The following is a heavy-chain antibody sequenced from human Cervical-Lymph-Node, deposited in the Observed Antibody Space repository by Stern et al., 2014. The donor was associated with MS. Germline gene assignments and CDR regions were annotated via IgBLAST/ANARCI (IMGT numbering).Heavy chain of an antibody. CDR3: ARHCSSSSCYRYYGMDV. CDR1: GFTSSSYG. Sequence: EEQLVESGGGLLKPGGSLRLSCAASGFTSSSYGMHWVRQAPGKGLAWVSSISSSGSNKYYADSVKGRLTISRDNAKNSLYLQMNSLRAEDTGIYYCARHCSSSSCYRYYGMDVWGQGTTVTVSS. V-gene: IGHV3-21*01. CDR2: ISSSGSNK. J-gene: IGHJ6*02. D-gene: IGHD2-2*01.